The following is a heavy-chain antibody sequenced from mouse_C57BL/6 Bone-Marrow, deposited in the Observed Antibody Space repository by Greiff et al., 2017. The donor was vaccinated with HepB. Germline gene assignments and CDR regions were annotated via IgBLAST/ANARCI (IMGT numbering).Heavy chain of an antibody. CDR1: GFTFSSYA. Sequence: EVHLVESGGGLVKPGGSLKLSCAASGFTFSSYAMSWVRQTPEKRLEWVATISDGGSYTYYPDNVKGRFTISRDNAKNNLYLQMSHLKSEDTAMYYCARVTGTYFDDWGQGTTLTVSS. J-gene: IGHJ2*01. D-gene: IGHD4-1*01. V-gene: IGHV5-4*01. CDR2: ISDGGSYT. CDR3: ARVTGTYFDD.